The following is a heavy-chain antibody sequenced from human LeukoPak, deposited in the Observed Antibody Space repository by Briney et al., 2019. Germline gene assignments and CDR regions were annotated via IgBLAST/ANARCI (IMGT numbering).Heavy chain of an antibody. Sequence: AETLSLTCTVSGGSISSYYWSWIRQSPEKGLEWIGYIYYSGSTNYNPSLKSRVTIVVATSKNQISLKLSSVAAADTAGYYCARQPPRGTHEAAFDSWGQGTLVTVSS. D-gene: IGHD6-25*01. J-gene: IGHJ4*02. V-gene: IGHV4-59*08. CDR3: ARQPPRGTHEAAFDS. CDR1: GGSISSYY. CDR2: IYYSGST.